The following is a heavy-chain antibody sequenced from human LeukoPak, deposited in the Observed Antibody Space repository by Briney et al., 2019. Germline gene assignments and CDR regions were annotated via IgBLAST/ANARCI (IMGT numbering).Heavy chain of an antibody. CDR3: ARIRARSGSKDFDY. Sequence: KPSETLSLTCAVYGGSFSGYYWSWIRQPPGKGLEWIGEINHSGSTNYNPSLKSRVTISVDTSKNQFSLKLSSVTAADTAVYYCARIRARSGSKDFDYWGQGTLVTVSS. V-gene: IGHV4-34*01. CDR1: GGSFSGYY. CDR2: INHSGST. D-gene: IGHD3-10*01. J-gene: IGHJ4*02.